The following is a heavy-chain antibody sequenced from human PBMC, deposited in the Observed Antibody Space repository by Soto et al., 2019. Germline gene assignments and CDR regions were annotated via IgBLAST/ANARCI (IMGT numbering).Heavy chain of an antibody. Sequence: PSETLSLTCTVSGGSISSGGYYWSWIRQHPGKGLEWIGYIYYSGSTYYNPSLKSRVTISVDTSKNQFSLKLSSVTAADTAVYYCAILRHCSGGSCYPGYYYYGMDVWGQGTTVTVSS. D-gene: IGHD2-15*01. J-gene: IGHJ6*02. CDR1: GGSISSGGYY. V-gene: IGHV4-31*03. CDR3: AILRHCSGGSCYPGYYYYGMDV. CDR2: IYYSGST.